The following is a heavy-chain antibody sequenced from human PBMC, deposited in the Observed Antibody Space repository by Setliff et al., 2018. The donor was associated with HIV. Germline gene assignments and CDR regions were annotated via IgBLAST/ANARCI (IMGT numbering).Heavy chain of an antibody. V-gene: IGHV4-61*02. D-gene: IGHD2-8*01. CDR1: SASINSGSNY. Sequence: SETLSLTCTVSSASINSGSNYWNWIRQPAGKGLEWIGRIYSTGSTNYNPSLKSRVTISVDTSKNQFSLKLSSVAAADTAVYYCASGPYCSNGVCRDWVWFFDYWGQGKVVTVSS. CDR2: IYSTGST. J-gene: IGHJ4*02. CDR3: ASGPYCSNGVCRDWVWFFDY.